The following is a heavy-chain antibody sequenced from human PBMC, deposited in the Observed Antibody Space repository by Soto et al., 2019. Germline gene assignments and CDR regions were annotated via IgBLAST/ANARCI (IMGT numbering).Heavy chain of an antibody. CDR3: AKDDIVVVVADLDYYYGMDV. Sequence: GGSLRLSCAASGFTFSSYGMHWVRQAPGKGLEWVAVISYDGSNKYYADSVKGRFTISRDNSKNTLYLQMNSLRAEDTAVYYCAKDDIVVVVADLDYYYGMDVWGQGTTVTVSS. CDR2: ISYDGSNK. D-gene: IGHD2-15*01. CDR1: GFTFSSYG. J-gene: IGHJ6*02. V-gene: IGHV3-30*18.